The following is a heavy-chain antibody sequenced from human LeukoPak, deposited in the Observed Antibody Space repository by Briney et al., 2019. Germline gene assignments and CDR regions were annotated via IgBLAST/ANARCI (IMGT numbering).Heavy chain of an antibody. D-gene: IGHD2-15*01. J-gene: IGHJ3*02. Sequence: PGRSLRLSCTASGFTFGDYAMAWVRQAPGKGLEWVGFIRSKSYGGTTEYAASVKGRFTISRDDSKSIAYLQMSSLKTEDTAVYYCSRGPYCSSGSCYPDPDAFDIWGQGTVVTFSS. V-gene: IGHV3-49*04. CDR3: SRGPYCSSGSCYPDPDAFDI. CDR2: IRSKSYGGTT. CDR1: GFTFGDYA.